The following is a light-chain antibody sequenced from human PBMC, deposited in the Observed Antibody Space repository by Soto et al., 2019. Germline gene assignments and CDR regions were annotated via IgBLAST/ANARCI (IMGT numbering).Light chain of an antibody. V-gene: IGKV1D-13*01. Sequence: IQMTQSPSSLSASVGDRVTITCRASQGIRFALAWYQQKPGKAPERLIYDASSLESGVPSRFSGGGSETEFTLTISSLQPDDVATYYCQHYHDYPWTFGQGTKVEIK. CDR3: QHYHDYPWT. CDR2: DAS. J-gene: IGKJ1*01. CDR1: QGIRFA.